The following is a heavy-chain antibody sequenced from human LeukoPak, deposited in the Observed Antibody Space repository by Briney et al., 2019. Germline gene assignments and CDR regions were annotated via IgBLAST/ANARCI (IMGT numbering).Heavy chain of an antibody. V-gene: IGHV4-39*06. Sequence: PSETLSLTCTVSGGSISSSSYYWGWIRQPPGKGLEWIGSIYYSGSTYYNPSLKSRVTISVDTSKNQFPLKLSSVTAADTAVYYCTIESYDSSGYYYEALVDYWGQGTLVTVSS. CDR1: GGSISSSSYY. D-gene: IGHD3-22*01. CDR2: IYYSGST. CDR3: TIESYDSSGYYYEALVDY. J-gene: IGHJ4*02.